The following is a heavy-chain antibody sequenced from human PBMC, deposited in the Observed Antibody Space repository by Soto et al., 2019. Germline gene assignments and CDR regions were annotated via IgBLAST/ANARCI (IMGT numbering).Heavy chain of an antibody. CDR2: IIPILGIA. CDR1: GGTFSSYT. Sequence: QVQLVQSGAEVKKPGSSVKVSCKASGGTFSSYTISWVRQAPGQGLEWMGRIIPILGIANYAQKFQGRVTITADKSTSTAYMELSSLRSEDTAVYYCARDETAAGTYYYYGMDVWGQGTTVTVSS. J-gene: IGHJ6*02. V-gene: IGHV1-69*08. CDR3: ARDETAAGTYYYYGMDV. D-gene: IGHD6-13*01.